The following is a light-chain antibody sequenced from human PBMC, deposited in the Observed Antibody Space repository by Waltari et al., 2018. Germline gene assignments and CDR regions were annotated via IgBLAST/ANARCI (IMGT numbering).Light chain of an antibody. CDR3: ATWDDSLVGRV. Sequence: QSVLTQPPSTTGTPGHTVTISSSGSTSTIGTTTVTWYQQFPGTAPKVLVFANYHRPSGVPDRFSASKSGTSASLVISGLQSEDEGDYFCATWDDSLVGRVFGGGTKLTVL. V-gene: IGLV1-44*01. J-gene: IGLJ2*01. CDR2: ANY. CDR1: TSTIGTTT.